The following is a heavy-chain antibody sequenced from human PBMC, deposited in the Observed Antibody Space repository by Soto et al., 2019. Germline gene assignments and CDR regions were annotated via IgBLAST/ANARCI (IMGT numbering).Heavy chain of an antibody. V-gene: IGHV3-21*01. CDR3: ARDVDGYDPGGFDY. CDR2: ISSRTSYI. Sequence: GGSLRLSCAASGFTFSSYSMNWVRQAPGKGLEWVSSISSRTSYIYYADSVKGRFTISRDNAKNSLYLQMNSLRAEDTAVYYCARDVDGYDPGGFDYWGQGTLVTGSS. CDR1: GFTFSSYS. D-gene: IGHD5-12*01. J-gene: IGHJ4*02.